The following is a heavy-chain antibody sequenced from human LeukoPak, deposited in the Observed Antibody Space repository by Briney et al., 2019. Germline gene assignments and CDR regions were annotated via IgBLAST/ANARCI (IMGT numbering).Heavy chain of an antibody. D-gene: IGHD5-18*01. Sequence: GGSLRLSCAASGFTFSSYGMHWVRQAPGKGLEWVAVIWYDGSNKYYADSVKGRFTISRDNSKNTLYLQMNSLRAEDTAVYYCASGGYSYGYRFDYWGQGTLVTVSS. J-gene: IGHJ4*02. CDR2: IWYDGSNK. V-gene: IGHV3-33*01. CDR3: ASGGYSYGYRFDY. CDR1: GFTFSSYG.